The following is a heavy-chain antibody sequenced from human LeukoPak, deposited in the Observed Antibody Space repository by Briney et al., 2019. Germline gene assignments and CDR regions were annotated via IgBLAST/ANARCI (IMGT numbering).Heavy chain of an antibody. J-gene: IGHJ4*02. CDR1: GFTFSSYA. V-gene: IGHV3-23*01. CDR2: ISGSGGST. Sequence: HPGGSLRLSCAASGFTFSSYAMSWVRQAPGKGLEWVSAISGSGGSTYYADSVKGRFTISRDNSKNTLYLQMNSLRAEDTAVYYCAKFGGRVGANDYWGQGTLVTVSS. D-gene: IGHD1-26*01. CDR3: AKFGGRVGANDY.